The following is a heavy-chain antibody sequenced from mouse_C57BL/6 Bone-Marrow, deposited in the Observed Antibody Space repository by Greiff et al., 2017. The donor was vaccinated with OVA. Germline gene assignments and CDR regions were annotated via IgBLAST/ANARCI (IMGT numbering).Heavy chain of an antibody. Sequence: DVHLVESGGGLVKPGGSLKLSCAASGFTFSSYAMSWVRQTPEKRLEWVATISDGGSYTYYPDNVKGRFTISRDNAKNNLYLQMSHLKSEDTAMYYCARGYYRDYWGQGTTLTVSS. V-gene: IGHV5-4*01. J-gene: IGHJ2*01. CDR3: ARGYYRDY. D-gene: IGHD2-1*01. CDR2: ISDGGSYT. CDR1: GFTFSSYA.